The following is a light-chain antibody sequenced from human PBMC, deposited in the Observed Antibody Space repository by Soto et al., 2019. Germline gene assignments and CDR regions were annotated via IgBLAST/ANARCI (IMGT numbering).Light chain of an antibody. V-gene: IGKV1-5*03. J-gene: IGKJ4*01. CDR1: QSISYW. CDR2: KAS. Sequence: DIQMTQSPSTLSASVGDRVTITCRASQSISYWLAWYQQKPGKAPNLLIYKASSLESGVPSRFSGSGSGTEFTLTINSLQPDDFATYYCQQNSNYPLTFGGGTKVEI. CDR3: QQNSNYPLT.